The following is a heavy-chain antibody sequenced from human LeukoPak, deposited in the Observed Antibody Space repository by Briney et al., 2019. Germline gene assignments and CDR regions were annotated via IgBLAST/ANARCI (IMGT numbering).Heavy chain of an antibody. D-gene: IGHD6-13*01. V-gene: IGHV3-23*01. Sequence: GGSLRLSCAASGFAFSSYGMSWVRQAPGKGLEWVSAISGSGGSTYYADSVKGRFTISRDNSKNTLYLQMNSLRAEDTAVYYCAKDFRSSWYEVDYWGQGTLVTVSS. CDR1: GFAFSSYG. J-gene: IGHJ4*02. CDR2: ISGSGGST. CDR3: AKDFRSSWYEVDY.